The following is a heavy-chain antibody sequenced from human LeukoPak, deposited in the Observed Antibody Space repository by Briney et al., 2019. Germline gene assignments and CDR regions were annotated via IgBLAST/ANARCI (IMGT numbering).Heavy chain of an antibody. CDR3: ARGRNYDFWSGLSPQKGYYYYYMDV. D-gene: IGHD3-3*01. CDR2: IYYSGST. CDR1: GGSISSSSYY. J-gene: IGHJ6*03. V-gene: IGHV4-39*07. Sequence: SETLSLTCTVSGGSISSSSYYWGWIRQPPGKGLEWIGSIYYSGSTYYNPSLKSRVTISVDTSKNQFSLKLSSVTAADTAVYYCARGRNYDFWSGLSPQKGYYYYYMDVWGKGTTVTVSS.